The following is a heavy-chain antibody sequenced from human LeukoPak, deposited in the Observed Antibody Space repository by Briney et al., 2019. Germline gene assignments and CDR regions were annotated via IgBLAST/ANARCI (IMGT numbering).Heavy chain of an antibody. CDR1: GFTFSSYS. D-gene: IGHD1-26*01. CDR2: ISSSSSYI. J-gene: IGHJ3*02. Sequence: GGSLRLSCAASGFTFSSYSMNWVRQAPGKGLESVSSISSSSSYIYYADSVKGRFTISRDNAKNSLYLQMNSLRAEDTAVYYCARDPGGSPHDAFDIWGQGTMVTVSS. V-gene: IGHV3-21*01. CDR3: ARDPGGSPHDAFDI.